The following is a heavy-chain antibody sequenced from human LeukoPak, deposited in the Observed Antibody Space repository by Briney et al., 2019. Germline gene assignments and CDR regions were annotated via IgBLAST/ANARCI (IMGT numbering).Heavy chain of an antibody. J-gene: IGHJ4*02. Sequence: SETLSLTCAVSGGSIRNFSWIWIRQSPGTGLKYIGNLYHNGSTNYHPSLQSRVSISVDTSKNQFSLKVSSVTAADTAVYYCARGSTMVRGAKTGVRDYFDYWGQGTLVTVSS. D-gene: IGHD3-10*01. CDR2: LYHNGST. V-gene: IGHV4-59*12. CDR3: ARGSTMVRGAKTGVRDYFDY. CDR1: GGSIRNFS.